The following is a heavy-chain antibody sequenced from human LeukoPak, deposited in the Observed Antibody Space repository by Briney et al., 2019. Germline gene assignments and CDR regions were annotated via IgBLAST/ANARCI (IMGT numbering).Heavy chain of an antibody. J-gene: IGHJ4*02. CDR2: INHSGST. Sequence: SETLSLTCAVYGGSFSGYYWSWIRQPPGKGLEWIGEINHSGSTNYNPSPKSRVTISVDTSKNQFSLKLSSVTAADTAVYYCATEVYYGSGIPRSSNDYWGQGTLVTVSS. D-gene: IGHD3-10*01. CDR3: ATEVYYGSGIPRSSNDY. CDR1: GGSFSGYY. V-gene: IGHV4-34*01.